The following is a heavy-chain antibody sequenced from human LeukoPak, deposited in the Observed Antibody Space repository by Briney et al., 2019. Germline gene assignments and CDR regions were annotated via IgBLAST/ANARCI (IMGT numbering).Heavy chain of an antibody. J-gene: IGHJ4*02. CDR3: AREQFSHTSNYFDN. Sequence: GGSLRLSCAASGFMFDDYAMHWVRQVPGRGLEWVSLISGDGVSSFYADSVRGRFTISRDNNNNPLSLQMYSLTTEDTAFYYCAREQFSHTSNYFDNWGQGILVTVSS. D-gene: IGHD5-24*01. CDR2: ISGDGVSS. V-gene: IGHV3-43*02. CDR1: GFMFDDYA.